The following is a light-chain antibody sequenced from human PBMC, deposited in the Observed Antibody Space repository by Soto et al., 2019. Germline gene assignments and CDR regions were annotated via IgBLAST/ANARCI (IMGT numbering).Light chain of an antibody. CDR3: QSYDGSLSGLV. Sequence: QSVLTQPPSVSGAPGQRVTISCTGSSSNIGAGYDVHWYQQLPGTAPKLLIYVNSNRPSGVPDRFSGSKSGTSASLAITGLQAEDEADYYCQSYDGSLSGLVFGGGTKVTVL. CDR1: SSNIGAGYD. CDR2: VNS. V-gene: IGLV1-40*01. J-gene: IGLJ2*01.